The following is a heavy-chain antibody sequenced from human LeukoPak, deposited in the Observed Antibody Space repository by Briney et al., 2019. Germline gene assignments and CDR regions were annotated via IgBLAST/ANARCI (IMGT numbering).Heavy chain of an antibody. V-gene: IGHV3-66*02. Sequence: GGSLRLSCAASGFTFSSNYMSWVRQARGKGLEGGSVIYSGGSTYYADSVRDRFAISRDNSKNTLYLQMNSLRAEDTAVYYCARDGGGGRKSDAFDIWGQGTMVTVSS. CDR3: ARDGGGGRKSDAFDI. J-gene: IGHJ3*02. CDR2: IYSGGST. D-gene: IGHD2-15*01. CDR1: GFTFSSNY.